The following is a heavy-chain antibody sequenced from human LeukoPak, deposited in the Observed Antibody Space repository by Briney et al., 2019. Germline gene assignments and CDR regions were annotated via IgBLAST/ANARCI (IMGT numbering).Heavy chain of an antibody. V-gene: IGHV4-59*01. CDR2: IYYSGST. Sequence: SDTLSLTCTVSGDSISSYYWSWLRQPPGKGLEWLGYIYYSGSTNYNPSLKSRVTISVDTSKNQFSLKLSSVTAADTAVYYCARDKGSGWYDYWGQGPLVTVSS. CDR1: GDSISSYY. D-gene: IGHD6-19*01. CDR3: ARDKGSGWYDY. J-gene: IGHJ4*02.